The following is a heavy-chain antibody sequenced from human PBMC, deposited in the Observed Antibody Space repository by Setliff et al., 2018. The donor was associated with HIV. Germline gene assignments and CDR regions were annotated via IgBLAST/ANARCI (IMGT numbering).Heavy chain of an antibody. V-gene: IGHV2-26*01. CDR1: GFSLSSTRVG. CDR3: ARFPWGLSDGMDV. Sequence: ETLTLTCTVSGFSLSSTRVGVTWIRQPPGKALEWLADIFSNDEKSFSPSLKSRLFISTDTSKSQVVLSMTNMDPVDTATYYCARFPWGLSDGMDVWGQGTTVTVSS. D-gene: IGHD3-16*01. J-gene: IGHJ6*02. CDR2: IFSNDEK.